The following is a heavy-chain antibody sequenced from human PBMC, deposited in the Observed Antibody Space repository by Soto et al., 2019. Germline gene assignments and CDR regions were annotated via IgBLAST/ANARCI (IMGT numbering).Heavy chain of an antibody. CDR3: SRAEPTVTTNFDYYYGMDV. CDR1: GCTFTSYG. V-gene: IGHV1-18*01. D-gene: IGHD4-17*01. J-gene: IGHJ6*02. Sequence: QVQLVQSGAEVKKPGASVKVSCKASGCTFTSYGVSWVRQAPGQGLEWMGWISAYNGNTNYAQKLQGRVTSTTDTSTSTAYMELRSLRSDDTAVYYCSRAEPTVTTNFDYYYGMDVWGQGTTVTVSS. CDR2: ISAYNGNT.